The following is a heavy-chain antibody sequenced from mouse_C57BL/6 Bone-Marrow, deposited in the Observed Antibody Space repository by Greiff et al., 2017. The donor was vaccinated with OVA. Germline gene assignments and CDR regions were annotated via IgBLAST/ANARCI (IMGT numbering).Heavy chain of an antibody. D-gene: IGHD2-1*01. CDR2: INPNYGTT. Sequence: LVESGAELVRPGASVKLSCKASGYTFTDYNMNWVKQSNGKSLEWIGVINPNYGTTSYNQKFKGKATLTVDQSSSTAYMQLNSLTSEDSAVYYCARDNYYGNLRYFDVWGTGTTVTVSS. V-gene: IGHV1-39*01. CDR3: ARDNYYGNLRYFDV. CDR1: GYTFTDYN. J-gene: IGHJ1*03.